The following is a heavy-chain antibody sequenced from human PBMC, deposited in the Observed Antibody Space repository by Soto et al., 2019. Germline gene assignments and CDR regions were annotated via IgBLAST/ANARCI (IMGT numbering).Heavy chain of an antibody. J-gene: IGHJ4*02. CDR2: IYYTGST. D-gene: IGHD6-19*01. V-gene: IGHV4-59*08. Sequence: SETLSLTCTVSGASISSYYWGWIRQPPGKGLEWVGYIYYTGSTNTNPSLKSRVTMSVDTSKNQLSLKLSSVTAADTAVYYCARFDSSGWYFDYWGQGNLVTVSS. CDR1: GASISSYY. CDR3: ARFDSSGWYFDY.